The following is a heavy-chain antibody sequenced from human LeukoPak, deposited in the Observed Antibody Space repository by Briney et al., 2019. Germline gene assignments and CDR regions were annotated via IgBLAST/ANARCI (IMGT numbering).Heavy chain of an antibody. CDR2: ISGSGGST. J-gene: IGHJ4*02. Sequence: GGSLRLSCAASGFTFSSYAMSWVRQAPGKGLEWVSAISGSGGSTYYADSVKGRFTISRDNSKNTLYLQMNSLRAEDTAVYYCAKTFLPYYYDSSGYYSGDVDYWGQGTLVTVSS. CDR1: GFTFSSYA. D-gene: IGHD3-22*01. V-gene: IGHV3-23*01. CDR3: AKTFLPYYYDSSGYYSGDVDY.